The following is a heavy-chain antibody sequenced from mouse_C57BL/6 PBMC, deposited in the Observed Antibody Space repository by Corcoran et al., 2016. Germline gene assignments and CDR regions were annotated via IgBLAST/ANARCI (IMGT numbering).Heavy chain of an antibody. J-gene: IGHJ2*01. CDR3: ARVTTVVASDY. CDR1: GYTFTTYG. CDR2: INTYSGVP. V-gene: IGHV9-3*01. Sequence: QIQWVQSGPELKKPGETVKISCKASGYTFTTYGMSWVKQAPGKGLKWMGWINTYSGVPTYADDFKGRFAFSLETSASTAYLQINNLKNEDTATYFCARVTTVVASDYWGQGTTLTVSS. D-gene: IGHD1-1*01.